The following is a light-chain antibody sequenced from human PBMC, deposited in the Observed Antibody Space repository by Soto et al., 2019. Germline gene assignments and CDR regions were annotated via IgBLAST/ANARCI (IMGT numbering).Light chain of an antibody. V-gene: IGKV1-39*01. CDR2: AAS. CDR3: QQSYNTSPT. CDR1: QSVSSY. J-gene: IGKJ4*01. Sequence: IQMTQSPSSLSASVGDRVTITCRASQSVSSYLNWYQHKPGKAPKLLIYAASSLQSGVPSRFSGSGSGTDFTLTISSLQPEDFATYYCQQSYNTSPTFGGGTKVDIK.